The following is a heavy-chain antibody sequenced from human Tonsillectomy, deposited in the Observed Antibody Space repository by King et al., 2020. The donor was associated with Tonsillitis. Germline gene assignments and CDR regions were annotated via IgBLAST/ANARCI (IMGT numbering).Heavy chain of an antibody. CDR3: ARDPGYSSGWYLDY. D-gene: IGHD6-19*01. CDR1: GYTFTSFG. V-gene: IGHV1-18*01. J-gene: IGHJ4*02. Sequence: VQLVESGAEVKKPGASVKVSCKASGYTFTSFGISWVRLAPGQGLEWMGWISAYDGNTNYAQKLQGRVTMTTDSSTSTAYMELRSLRSDDPAVYYCARDPGYSSGWYLDYWGQGTLVTVSS. CDR2: ISAYDGNT.